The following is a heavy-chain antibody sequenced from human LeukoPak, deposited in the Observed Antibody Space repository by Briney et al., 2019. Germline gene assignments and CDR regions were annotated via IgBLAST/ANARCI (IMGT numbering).Heavy chain of an antibody. CDR2: TSFDESNR. J-gene: IGHJ4*02. Sequence: PGGSLRRSCAASGFTFRTFAMHWVRQVPGKGLEWVALTSFDESNRGYADSVKGRFTISRDNSKNTLYLQMNSLRAEDTAVYYCARDPGGGGSYLIWDYWGQGTLVTVSS. CDR3: ARDPGGGGSYLIWDY. D-gene: IGHD1-26*01. V-gene: IGHV3-30*14. CDR1: GFTFRTFA.